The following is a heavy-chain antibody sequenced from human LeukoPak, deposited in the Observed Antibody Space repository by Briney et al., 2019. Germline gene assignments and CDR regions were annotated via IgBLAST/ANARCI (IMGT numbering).Heavy chain of an antibody. D-gene: IGHD5-18*01. V-gene: IGHV4-34*01. Sequence: SETLSLTCTVSSGSISTYYWSWIRQPPGKGLEWIGEINHSGSTNYNPSLKSRVTISVDTSKNQFSLKLSSVTAADTAVYYCARGSPPQIQLWFRWFDPWGQGTLVTVSS. J-gene: IGHJ5*02. CDR1: SGSISTYY. CDR3: ARGSPPQIQLWFRWFDP. CDR2: INHSGST.